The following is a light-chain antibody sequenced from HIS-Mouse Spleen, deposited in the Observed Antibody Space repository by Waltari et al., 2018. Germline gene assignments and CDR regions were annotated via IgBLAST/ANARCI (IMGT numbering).Light chain of an antibody. CDR1: QGISSC. Sequence: DIQMTQSPSSVSASVGDRVTITCRASQGISSCLAWYQQKPGKAPKLLIYAASSLQSGVPSRFSCSGSGTDFTLTISSLQPEDFATYYCQQANSFPPFTFGPGTKVDIK. CDR2: AAS. CDR3: QQANSFPPFT. V-gene: IGKV1-12*01. J-gene: IGKJ3*01.